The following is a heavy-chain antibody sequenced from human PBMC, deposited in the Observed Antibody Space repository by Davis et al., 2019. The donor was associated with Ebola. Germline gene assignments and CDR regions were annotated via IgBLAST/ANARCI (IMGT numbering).Heavy chain of an antibody. V-gene: IGHV4-34*01. CDR2: IDHSGST. CDR3: ARDRGYDYI. J-gene: IGHJ4*02. Sequence: SETLSLTCAVYGGSFSGYYWSWIRQPPGKGLEWIGEIDHSGSTNYNPSLKSRVTISTDTSKNQFSLKLNSVTAADTAVYYCARDRGYDYIWGQGTPVTVSS. CDR1: GGSFSGYY. D-gene: IGHD5-18*01.